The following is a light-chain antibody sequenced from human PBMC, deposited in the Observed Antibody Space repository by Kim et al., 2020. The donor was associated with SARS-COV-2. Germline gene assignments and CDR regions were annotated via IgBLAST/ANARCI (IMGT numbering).Light chain of an antibody. Sequence: ASVGEHVTRTCRASSGISTLFAWYQQKPGKAPNLLIYAASDLQSEVPSRFSGSGSGTVFTLTINSLQPEDIGTYFCQQSYSLPPTFGPGTKVDIK. CDR1: SGISTL. V-gene: IGKV1-12*01. CDR3: QQSYSLPPT. CDR2: AAS. J-gene: IGKJ3*01.